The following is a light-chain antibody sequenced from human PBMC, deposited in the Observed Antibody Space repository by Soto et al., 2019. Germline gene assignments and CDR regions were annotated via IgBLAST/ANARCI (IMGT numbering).Light chain of an antibody. V-gene: IGLV2-14*01. CDR3: SLYTGSGIF. J-gene: IGLJ2*01. CDR2: AVS. Sequence: QSVLTQPASVSGSPGQSIAISCTGTSSDVGGYDQVSWYQQHPGKVPKLMIYAVSNRPSGVSDRFSGSQSGNTASLTISGLQAEDEADYYCSLYTGSGIFFGGGTKVTVL. CDR1: SSDVGGYDQ.